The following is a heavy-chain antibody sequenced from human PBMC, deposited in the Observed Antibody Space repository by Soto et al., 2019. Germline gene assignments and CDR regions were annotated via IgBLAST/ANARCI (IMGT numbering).Heavy chain of an antibody. CDR2: IYHSGST. CDR1: GGSISSGGYS. Sequence: PSETLSLTCAVSGGSISSGGYSWSWIRQPPGKGLEWIGYIYHSGSTYYNPSLKSRVTIPVDRSKNQFSLKLSSVTAADTAVYYCAGGIAARPLGYWGQGTLVTVSS. J-gene: IGHJ4*02. CDR3: AGGIAARPLGY. D-gene: IGHD6-6*01. V-gene: IGHV4-30-2*01.